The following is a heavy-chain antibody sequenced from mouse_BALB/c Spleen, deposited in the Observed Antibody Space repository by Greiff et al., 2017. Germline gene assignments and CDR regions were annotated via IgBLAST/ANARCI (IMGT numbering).Heavy chain of an antibody. Sequence: VQLQQPGAELVKPGASVKMSCKASGYTFTSYWMHWVKQRPGQGLEWIGVIDPSDSYTSYNQKFKGKATLTVDTSSSTAYMQLSSLTSEDSAVYYCTREGDYRYDEAYWGQGTLVTVSA. D-gene: IGHD2-14*01. CDR1: GYTFTSYW. CDR2: IDPSDSYT. J-gene: IGHJ3*01. V-gene: IGHV1S127*01. CDR3: TREGDYRYDEAY.